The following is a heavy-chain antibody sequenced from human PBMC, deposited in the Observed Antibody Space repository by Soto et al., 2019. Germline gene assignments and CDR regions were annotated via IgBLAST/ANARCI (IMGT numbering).Heavy chain of an antibody. Sequence: SETLSLTCTVSGGSISSYYWSWIRQPPGKGLEWIGYIYYNGNTNYAQKLQGRVTMTTDTSTSTAYMELRSLRSEDTAVYYCARVREEGPAGTLDYWGQGTLVTVSS. CDR2: IYYNGNT. CDR3: ARVREEGPAGTLDY. CDR1: GGSISSYY. V-gene: IGHV4-59*01. D-gene: IGHD6-13*01. J-gene: IGHJ4*02.